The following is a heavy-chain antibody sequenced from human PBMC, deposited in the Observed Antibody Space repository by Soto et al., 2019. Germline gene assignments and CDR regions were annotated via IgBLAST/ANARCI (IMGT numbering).Heavy chain of an antibody. V-gene: IGHV3-23*01. CDR3: AKVPEWELLDKLDHFGY. CDR2: ISGSGGST. CDR1: GFTFSSYA. D-gene: IGHD1-26*01. Sequence: EVQLLESGGGLVQPGGSLRLSCAASGFTFSSYAMSWVRQAPGKGLEWVSAISGSGGSTYYADSVKGRFTISRDNSKNTLYLQMNSLRAEDTAVYYCAKVPEWELLDKLDHFGYWGQGTLVTVSS. J-gene: IGHJ4*02.